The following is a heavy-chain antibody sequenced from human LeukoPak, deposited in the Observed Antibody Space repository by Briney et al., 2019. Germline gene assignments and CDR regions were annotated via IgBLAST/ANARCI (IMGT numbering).Heavy chain of an antibody. V-gene: IGHV4-39*01. Sequence: PSETLSLTCTVSGGSISSSNYYWGWIRQPPGKGLEWIGSIYYSGSTYYNPSLKSRVTISVDTSKNQFSLKLSSLTAADTAVYYCARPTATGWLVFDYWGQGTLVTVSS. CDR1: GGSISSSNYY. D-gene: IGHD6-19*01. CDR3: ARPTATGWLVFDY. CDR2: IYYSGST. J-gene: IGHJ4*02.